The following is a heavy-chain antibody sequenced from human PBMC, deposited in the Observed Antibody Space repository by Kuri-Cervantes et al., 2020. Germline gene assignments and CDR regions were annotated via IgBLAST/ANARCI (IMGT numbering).Heavy chain of an antibody. J-gene: IGHJ4*02. CDR2: ISYDGRHQ. CDR3: ARGGRGEDYFDY. D-gene: IGHD3-10*01. Sequence: GGSLRLSCAASGFTFSSYGMHWVRQAPGKGLEWVAIISYDGRHQYYADSVKGRFTISRDNSKNTLYLQMNSLRAEDTAVYYCARGGRGEDYFDYWGQGTLVTVSS. V-gene: IGHV3-30*03. CDR1: GFTFSSYG.